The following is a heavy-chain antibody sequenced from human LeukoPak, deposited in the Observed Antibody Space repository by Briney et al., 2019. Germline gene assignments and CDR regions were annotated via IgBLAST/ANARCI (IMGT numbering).Heavy chain of an antibody. CDR2: INKDGSET. Sequence: GGSLRLSCAASAFTFSDYWMTWVRQAPGKGLERVANINKDGSETYYVDSVKGRFTISRDNAKNSLYLQMNSLRDDDTAVYFCTRDKGWRQFDYWGQGTLVTVSS. CDR3: TRDKGWRQFDY. CDR1: AFTFSDYW. V-gene: IGHV3-7*01. J-gene: IGHJ4*02. D-gene: IGHD5-24*01.